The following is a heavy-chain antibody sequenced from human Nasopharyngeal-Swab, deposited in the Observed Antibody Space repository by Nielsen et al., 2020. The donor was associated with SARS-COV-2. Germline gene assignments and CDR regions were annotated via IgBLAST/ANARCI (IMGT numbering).Heavy chain of an antibody. CDR1: GFSFGDYT. V-gene: IGHV3-43*01. CDR2: IGWSGGSI. CDR3: AKDRGGSAWALDY. D-gene: IGHD6-19*01. J-gene: IGHJ4*02. Sequence: GESLKISCAASGFSFGDYTIHWVSQAPGKGLECVALIGWSGGSIFYADSVKGRFTISRDNSKNSLYLEMNSLTTEDTAFYYCAKDRGGSAWALDYWGQGTLVTVSS.